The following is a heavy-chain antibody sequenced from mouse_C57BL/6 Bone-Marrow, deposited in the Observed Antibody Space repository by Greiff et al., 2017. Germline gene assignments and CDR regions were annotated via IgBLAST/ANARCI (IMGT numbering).Heavy chain of an antibody. CDR3: TGRETGYFDY. V-gene: IGHV6-3*01. CDR1: GFTFSNYW. CDR2: IRLKSDNYAT. Sequence: EVQGVESGGGLVQPGGSMKLSCVASGFTFSNYWMNWVRQSPGKGLEWVAQIRLKSDNYATHYAESVKGRFTISRDDSKSSVYLQMNNLRAEDTGIYYCTGRETGYFDYWGQGTTLTVSS. J-gene: IGHJ2*01.